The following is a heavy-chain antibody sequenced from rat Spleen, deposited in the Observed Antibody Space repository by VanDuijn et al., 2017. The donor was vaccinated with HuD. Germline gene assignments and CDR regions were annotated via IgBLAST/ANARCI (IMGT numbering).Heavy chain of an antibody. V-gene: IGHV5-29*01. D-gene: IGHD1-12*02. CDR1: EFPFSDYY. Sequence: EVKLVESDGGLVQPGKSLNLPCQAPEFPFSDYYTAWSRQAPTTGREWPATISYDGSRTFYRDSVKGRFTISRDNVKSVLYLQMDSLTSEDTATYYCVRGNDGHYYYPNWFAYWGQGTLVTVSS. CDR3: VRGNDGHYYYPNWFAY. CDR2: ISYDGSRT. J-gene: IGHJ3*01.